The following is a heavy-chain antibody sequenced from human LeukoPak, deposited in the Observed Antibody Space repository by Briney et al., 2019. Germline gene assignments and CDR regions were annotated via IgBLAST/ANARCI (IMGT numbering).Heavy chain of an antibody. CDR1: GLMFNGYW. V-gene: IGHV3-74*01. J-gene: IGHJ4*02. Sequence: PGGSLRLSWAASGLMFNGYWMHWFRQVPGKGLVWVSEINPAGNKKNYADSVWGRFTVSRDNAKDTVYLQMDRVSVGDTAVYYCARGTVGAPGFDYWGQGTLVSVSS. D-gene: IGHD6-13*01. CDR2: INPAGNKK. CDR3: ARGTVGAPGFDY.